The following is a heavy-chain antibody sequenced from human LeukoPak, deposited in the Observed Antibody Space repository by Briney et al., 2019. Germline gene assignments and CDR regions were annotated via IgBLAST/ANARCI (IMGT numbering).Heavy chain of an antibody. CDR3: ARGDGGWYGTEDY. D-gene: IGHD6-19*01. CDR1: GGTISSYY. J-gene: IGHJ4*02. Sequence: PSETLSLTCTASGGTISSYYRSWIRQPPGKGLEWIGYIYYSGSTNYNPSLKSRVTISVDTSKNQFSLKLSSVTAADTAVYYCARGDGGWYGTEDYGGQGTLVTVSA. CDR2: IYYSGST. V-gene: IGHV4-59*01.